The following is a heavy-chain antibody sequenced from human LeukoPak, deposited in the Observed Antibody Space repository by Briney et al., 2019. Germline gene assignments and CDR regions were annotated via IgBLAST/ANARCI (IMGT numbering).Heavy chain of an antibody. CDR2: MNPNSGNT. Sequence: GASVKVSCKASGYTFTSYDINWVRQATGQGLEWMGWMNPNSGNTGYAQKFQGRVTITRNTSISTDYMELSSLRSEDTAIYYCARDNSVGDNAWWFDPWGQGTLVTVSS. CDR3: ARDNSVGDNAWWFDP. CDR1: GYTFTSYD. J-gene: IGHJ5*02. V-gene: IGHV1-8*03. D-gene: IGHD1-26*01.